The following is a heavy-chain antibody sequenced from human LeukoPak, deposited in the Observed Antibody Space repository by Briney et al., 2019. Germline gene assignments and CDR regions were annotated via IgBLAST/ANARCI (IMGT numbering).Heavy chain of an antibody. D-gene: IGHD2-2*01. CDR1: GFTISGHY. Sequence: GGSLRLSCSVSGFTISGHYMSWVRQAPGKGPEWVSLIYSGYNTYYADSVKGRFTISRDNSKNTLYLQMNSLRAEGTAVYYCAPEGYCSSTSCWEYWGQGTLVTVSS. J-gene: IGHJ4*02. V-gene: IGHV3-66*02. CDR3: APEGYCSSTSCWEY. CDR2: IYSGYNT.